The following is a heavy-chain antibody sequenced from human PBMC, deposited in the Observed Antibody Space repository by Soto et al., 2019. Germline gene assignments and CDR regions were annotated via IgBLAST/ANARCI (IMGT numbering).Heavy chain of an antibody. J-gene: IGHJ4*02. Sequence: SETLSLTCTVSGDSISSATYYWGWIRQPPGKGLEWIGSIYYSGDTYYSPSLKSRVTISLDASMNQCSLKLTSMSVADTAMYYCARQATTSWSYWGQGTLVTVSS. CDR2: IYYSGDT. CDR3: ARQATTSWSY. V-gene: IGHV4-39*01. D-gene: IGHD2-2*01. CDR1: GDSISSATYY.